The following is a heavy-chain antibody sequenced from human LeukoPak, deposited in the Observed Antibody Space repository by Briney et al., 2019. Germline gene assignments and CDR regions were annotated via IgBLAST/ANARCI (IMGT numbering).Heavy chain of an antibody. J-gene: IGHJ4*02. CDR2: IRYDGSNK. Sequence: PGGSLRLSCAASGFTFSSYGMHWVRQAPGKGLEWVAFIRYDGSNKYYADSVKGRFTISRDNSKNTLYLQMNSLRAEDTAVYYCAKVGIAVAGTGFDYWGQGTLVTVSS. CDR1: GFTFSSYG. CDR3: AKVGIAVAGTGFDY. D-gene: IGHD6-19*01. V-gene: IGHV3-30*02.